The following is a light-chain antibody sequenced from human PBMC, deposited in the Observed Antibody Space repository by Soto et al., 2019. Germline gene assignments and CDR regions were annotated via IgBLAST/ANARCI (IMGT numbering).Light chain of an antibody. J-gene: IGLJ1*01. CDR3: LSYTTSSTLV. CDR2: EVT. V-gene: IGLV2-14*01. Sequence: QSALTQPASVSGSPGQSITISCTGTSSDVGGYIYVSWYQQHPGKVPKLMIYEVTTRPSGVSNRFSGSKSGNTASLTISGLQADDEADYYCLSYTTSSTLVFGSGTKLTVL. CDR1: SSDVGGYIY.